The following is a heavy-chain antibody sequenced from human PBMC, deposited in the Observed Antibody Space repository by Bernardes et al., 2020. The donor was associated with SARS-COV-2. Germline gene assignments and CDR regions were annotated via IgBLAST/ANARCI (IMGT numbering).Heavy chain of an antibody. J-gene: IGHJ4*02. V-gene: IGHV3-23*01. CDR2: INAVGGT. D-gene: IGHD3-16*01. Sequence: GSLRLSCAASGFNFNNYAMSWVRQVRGRGLEWVSGINAVGGTYYADSVKGRFTISTDNSKQMLFLQMNSLRAEDTAIYYCAKDYMEGGATQLFDYWGQGTLVTVSS. CDR3: AKDYMEGGATQLFDY. CDR1: GFNFNNYA.